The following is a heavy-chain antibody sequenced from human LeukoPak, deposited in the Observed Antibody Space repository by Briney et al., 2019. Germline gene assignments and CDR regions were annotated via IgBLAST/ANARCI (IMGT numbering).Heavy chain of an antibody. CDR1: GLTFSSYS. CDR3: ARKDSAGDYFDY. CDR2: ISSSSSYI. Sequence: GGSLRLSCAASGLTFSSYSMNWVRQAPGKGLEWVSSISSSSSYIYYADSVKGRFTISRDNAKNSLYLQMNSLRAEDTAVYYCARKDSAGDYFDYWGQGTLVTVSS. J-gene: IGHJ4*02. D-gene: IGHD2-15*01. V-gene: IGHV3-21*01.